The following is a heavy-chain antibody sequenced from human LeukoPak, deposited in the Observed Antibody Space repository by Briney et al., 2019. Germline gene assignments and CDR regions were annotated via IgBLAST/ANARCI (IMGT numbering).Heavy chain of an antibody. D-gene: IGHD6-6*01. CDR3: AKGEGNSSSFDY. CDR2: IGTAGDT. CDR1: GFTFSSYD. Sequence: QAGRSLRLSCAASGFTFSSYDMHWVRQATGKGLEWVSAIGTAGDTYYPGSVKGRFTISRENAKNSLSLQMNSLRAGDTAVYYCAKGEGNSSSFDYWGQGTLVTVSS. V-gene: IGHV3-13*01. J-gene: IGHJ4*02.